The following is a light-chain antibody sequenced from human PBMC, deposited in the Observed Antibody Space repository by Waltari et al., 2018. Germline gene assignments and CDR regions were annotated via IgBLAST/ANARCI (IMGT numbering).Light chain of an antibody. Sequence: QSVLTQPPSASGTPGQRVTISCSGSTSNIGRNYVYWYQQFPGTAPKLLVYRNNERPSGGPDRIAGAKSGTSASLAISGRRSEDEADYYCATWDGSLTAWVFGGGTKVTVL. V-gene: IGLV1-47*01. CDR1: TSNIGRNY. J-gene: IGLJ3*02. CDR3: ATWDGSLTAWV. CDR2: RNN.